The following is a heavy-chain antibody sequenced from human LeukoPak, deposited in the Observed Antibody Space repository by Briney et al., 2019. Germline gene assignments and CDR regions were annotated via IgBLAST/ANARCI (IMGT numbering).Heavy chain of an antibody. D-gene: IGHD2-8*01. Sequence: GRSLRLSCAASDFTFNNYTIHWIRQAPGKGLEWVALISYDGSNKYYADSVKGRFTISRDESKNTLYLQMNSLRAEDTAVYYCARDRSPGRYCTNGVCSTFDYWGQGTLVTVSS. CDR2: ISYDGSNK. CDR3: ARDRSPGRYCTNGVCSTFDY. J-gene: IGHJ4*02. CDR1: DFTFNNYT. V-gene: IGHV3-30-3*01.